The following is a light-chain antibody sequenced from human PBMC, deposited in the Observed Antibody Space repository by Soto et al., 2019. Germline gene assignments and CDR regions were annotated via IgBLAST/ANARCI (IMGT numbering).Light chain of an antibody. J-gene: IGLJ3*02. CDR3: QSYDSSLSGWV. CDR2: GNS. Sequence: QLVLTQPPSVSGAPGQRGTISCTGSSSNIGAGYDVHWYQQLPGTAPKLLIYGNSNRPSGVPDRFSGSKSGTSASLAITGLRAEDEADYYCQSYDSSLSGWVFGGGTQLPVL. V-gene: IGLV1-40*01. CDR1: SSNIGAGYD.